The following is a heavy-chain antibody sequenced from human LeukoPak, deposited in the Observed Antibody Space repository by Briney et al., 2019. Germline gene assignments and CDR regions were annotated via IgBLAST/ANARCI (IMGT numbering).Heavy chain of an antibody. J-gene: IGHJ3*02. D-gene: IGHD3-22*01. Sequence: GGSLRLSCAASGFTFSSYAMHWVRQAPGKGLEYVSAISSNGGSTYYANSVKGRFTISRDNSKNTLYLQMGSLRAEDMAVYYCARDSPDSSGYLDAFDIWGQGTMVTVSS. CDR3: ARDSPDSSGYLDAFDI. CDR1: GFTFSSYA. V-gene: IGHV3-64*01. CDR2: ISSNGGST.